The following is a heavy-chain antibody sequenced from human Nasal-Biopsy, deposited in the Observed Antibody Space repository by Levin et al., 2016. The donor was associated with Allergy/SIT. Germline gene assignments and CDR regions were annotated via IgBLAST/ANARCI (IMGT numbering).Heavy chain of an antibody. V-gene: IGHV3-30*18. CDR1: RFSFSAYA. CDR2: ISNDGRSK. J-gene: IGHJ6*02. Sequence: GESLKISCAASRFSFSAYAMHWVRQVPGKGLEWVAEISNDGRSKEYGDAVKGRFTISRENSKNTLYLQMNSLRREDTAVYYCMNSMDVWGQGTTVTVS. CDR3: MNSMDV.